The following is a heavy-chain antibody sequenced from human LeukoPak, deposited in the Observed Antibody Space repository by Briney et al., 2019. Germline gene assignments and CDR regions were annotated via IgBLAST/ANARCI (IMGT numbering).Heavy chain of an antibody. CDR1: GFTFSSYA. CDR2: ISYDGSNK. CDR3: ARDRAVAGTLGGWFDP. D-gene: IGHD6-19*01. J-gene: IGHJ5*02. V-gene: IGHV3-30*04. Sequence: GGSLRLSCAASGFTFSSYAMHWVRQAPGKGLEWVAVISYDGSNKYYADSVKGRFTISRDNSKNTLYLQMNSLRAEDTAVYYCARDRAVAGTLGGWFDPWGQGNLVTVSS.